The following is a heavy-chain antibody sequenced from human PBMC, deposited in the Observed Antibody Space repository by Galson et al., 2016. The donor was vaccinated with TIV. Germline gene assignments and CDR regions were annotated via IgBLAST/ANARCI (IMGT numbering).Heavy chain of an antibody. V-gene: IGHV4-30-4*08. CDR1: GASINTGGYY. J-gene: IGHJ4*02. D-gene: IGHD6-6*01. Sequence: TLSLTCTISGASINTGGYYWPWIRQPPGRGLEWIGYIYYSGNTYFNPSLKRRVGISLDTSETQFSLTFSSVTAADTAVYYCARYRSWVGPGDYWGQGILVTVSS. CDR2: IYYSGNT. CDR3: ARYRSWVGPGDY.